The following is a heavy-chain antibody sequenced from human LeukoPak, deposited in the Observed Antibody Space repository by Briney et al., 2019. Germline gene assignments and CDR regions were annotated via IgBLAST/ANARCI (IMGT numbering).Heavy chain of an antibody. V-gene: IGHV4-39*07. D-gene: IGHD5-24*01. CDR1: GGSISSGDYY. CDR3: ARGDGYNQARQFDY. CDR2: INHSGST. Sequence: SETLSLTCTVSGGSISSGDYYWSWIRQPPGKGLEWIGEINHSGSTNYNPSLKSRVTISVDTSKNQFSLKLSSVTAADTAVYYCARGDGYNQARQFDYWGQGTLVTVSS. J-gene: IGHJ4*02.